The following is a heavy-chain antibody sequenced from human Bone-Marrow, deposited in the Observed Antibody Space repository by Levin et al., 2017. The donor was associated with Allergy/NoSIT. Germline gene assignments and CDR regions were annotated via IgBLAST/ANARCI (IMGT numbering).Heavy chain of an antibody. CDR3: AKDGDGHNYRDWYFDL. CDR1: GFTFSNFG. Sequence: PGESLKISCSASGFTFSNFGMHWVRRAPGKGLEWVALISADGTHKYYVDSVKGRFIISRDNSKNTVDLQMNSLTPEDTAVYYCAKDGDGHNYRDWYFDLWGPDARVTVSS. V-gene: IGHV3-30*18. D-gene: IGHD5-24*01. CDR2: ISADGTHK. J-gene: IGHJ2*01.